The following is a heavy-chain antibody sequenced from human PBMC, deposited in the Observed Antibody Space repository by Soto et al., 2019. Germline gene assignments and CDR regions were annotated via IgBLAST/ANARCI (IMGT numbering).Heavy chain of an antibody. V-gene: IGHV3-23*01. Sequence: GGSLRLSCAASGFTFASYAMSWVRQAPGKGLEWVSVISGSASSAYYADSVKGRFTISRDNSKNTLYLQMNSLRAEDTAVYYCAKALIGWSMYYFDYWGQGTLVTVSS. CDR1: GFTFASYA. J-gene: IGHJ4*02. D-gene: IGHD6-19*01. CDR3: AKALIGWSMYYFDY. CDR2: ISGSASSA.